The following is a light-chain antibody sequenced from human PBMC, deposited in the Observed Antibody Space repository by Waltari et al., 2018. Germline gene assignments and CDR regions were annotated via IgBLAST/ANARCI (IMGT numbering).Light chain of an antibody. J-gene: IGLJ3*02. CDR3: AAWDDSLNAWA. V-gene: IGLV1-44*01. CDR1: TSNIGSST. Sequence: QSVLTQPPSASGAPGQSVTIPCSGSTSNIGSSTVNWYQQLPGTAPKLLISIHNERPSGVPDRFSGSTSGTSASLAISGLQSEDEADYYCAAWDDSLNAWAFGGGTKLTVL. CDR2: IHN.